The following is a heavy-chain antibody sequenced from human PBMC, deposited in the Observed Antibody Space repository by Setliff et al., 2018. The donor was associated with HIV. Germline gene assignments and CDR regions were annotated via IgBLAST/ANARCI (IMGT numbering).Heavy chain of an antibody. CDR3: VRGVQFMEWLE. Sequence: GGSLRLSCVASGFTFSAFAMTWVRQAPGTGLEWIATISGKEYGGTTEYAASVKGRFVISKDDSKSIVYLQMNSLKTEDTAVYYCVRGVQFMEWLEGGQGTLVTVSS. D-gene: IGHD3-3*01. V-gene: IGHV3-49*04. CDR2: ISGKEYGGTT. CDR1: GFTFSAFA. J-gene: IGHJ4*02.